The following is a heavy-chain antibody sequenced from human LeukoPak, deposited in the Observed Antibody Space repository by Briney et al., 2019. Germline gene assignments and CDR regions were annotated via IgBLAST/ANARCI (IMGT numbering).Heavy chain of an antibody. CDR2: IYYSGST. CDR3: ARGPNTINYYDSSGTIDY. CDR1: GGSISSSSYY. J-gene: IGHJ4*02. D-gene: IGHD3-22*01. Sequence: SETLSLTCTVSGGSISSSSYYWGWIRQPPGKGLEWIGSIYYSGSTYYNPSLKSRVTISVDTSKNQFSLKLSSVTAADTAVYYCARGPNTINYYDSSGTIDYWGQGTLVTVSS. V-gene: IGHV4-39*07.